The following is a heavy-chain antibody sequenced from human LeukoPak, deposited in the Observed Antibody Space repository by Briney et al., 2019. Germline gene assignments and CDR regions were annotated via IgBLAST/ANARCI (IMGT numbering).Heavy chain of an antibody. CDR2: ISSSGSTI. D-gene: IGHD5-18*01. V-gene: IGHV3-11*01. CDR1: GFTFSDYY. Sequence: PGGSLRLSCAASGFTFSDYYMSWIRQAPGKGLEWVSYISSSGSTIYYADSVKGRFTISRDNAKNSLYLQMNSLRAEDTAVYYCARDRIQLWLRSSGMDVWGQGTTVTVSS. CDR3: ARDRIQLWLRSSGMDV. J-gene: IGHJ6*02.